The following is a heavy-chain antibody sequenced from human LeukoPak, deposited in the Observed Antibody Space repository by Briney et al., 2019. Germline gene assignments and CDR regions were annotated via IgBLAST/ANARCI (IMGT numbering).Heavy chain of an antibody. CDR1: GYTLTELS. CDR2: FDPEYGET. Sequence: ASVKVSCKVSGYTLTELSMHWVRQAPGKGLEWMGGFDPEYGETIYAQKFQGRVTMTEDTSTDTAYMELSSLRSEDTAVYYCATGQPRITMIVVVPGGYYFDYWGQETLVTVSS. V-gene: IGHV1-24*01. D-gene: IGHD3-22*01. J-gene: IGHJ4*02. CDR3: ATGQPRITMIVVVPGGYYFDY.